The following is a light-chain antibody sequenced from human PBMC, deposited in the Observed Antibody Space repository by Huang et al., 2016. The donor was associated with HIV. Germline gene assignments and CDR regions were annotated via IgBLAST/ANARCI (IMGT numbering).Light chain of an antibody. V-gene: IGKV1-39*01. CDR3: QQTSSVPLT. Sequence: DIQMTQSPSSLSASVGDRISITCRASQTVSNFLNWYQQKPGKAPKLLIYGASNLQSGVSSRFSGTGSGTLFTLTVTGLLPDDFATYFCQQTSSVPLTFGGGTKVEMK. J-gene: IGKJ4*01. CDR1: QTVSNF. CDR2: GAS.